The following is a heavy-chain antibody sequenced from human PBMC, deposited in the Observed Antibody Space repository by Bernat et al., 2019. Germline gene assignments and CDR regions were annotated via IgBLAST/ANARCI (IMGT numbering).Heavy chain of an antibody. J-gene: IGHJ3*02. CDR3: AREIVGAFDI. D-gene: IGHD2-21*01. V-gene: IGHV3-30*01. Sequence: QVQLVEPGGGVVQPGRSLRLSCAASGFTFSSYAMHWVRQAPGMGLAWVAVISYDGSNKYYADSVKGRFTSSRDNSKNTLYLQMNSLRAEDTAVYYCAREIVGAFDIWGQGTMVTVSS. CDR1: GFTFSSYA. CDR2: ISYDGSNK.